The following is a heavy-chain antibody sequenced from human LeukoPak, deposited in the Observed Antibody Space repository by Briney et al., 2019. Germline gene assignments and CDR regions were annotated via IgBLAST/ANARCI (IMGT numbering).Heavy chain of an antibody. Sequence: GASVTVSFKASGYTFTGYYMHWVRQAPGQGLEWMGWINPNSGGTNYAQKFQGRVPITRDTSISTAYMELSRLRSDDTAVYYCARAIVVVAATVNYYYYGMDVWGQGTTVTVSS. V-gene: IGHV1-2*02. J-gene: IGHJ6*02. CDR3: ARAIVVVAATVNYYYYGMDV. CDR2: INPNSGGT. CDR1: GYTFTGYY. D-gene: IGHD2-15*01.